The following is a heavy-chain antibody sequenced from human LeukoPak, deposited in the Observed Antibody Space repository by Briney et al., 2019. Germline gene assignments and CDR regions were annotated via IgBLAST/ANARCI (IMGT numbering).Heavy chain of an antibody. CDR2: INPSGGST. Sequence: ASVKVSCKASGYTFTRYHMHWVRQAPGQGLEWMGIINPSGGSTSYAQKFQGRVTMTRDMSTSTVYMELSSLRSEDSAVYYCARETRQGGSLDFDYWGQGTLVTVSS. D-gene: IGHD1-26*01. V-gene: IGHV1-46*01. CDR3: ARETRQGGSLDFDY. J-gene: IGHJ4*02. CDR1: GYTFTRYH.